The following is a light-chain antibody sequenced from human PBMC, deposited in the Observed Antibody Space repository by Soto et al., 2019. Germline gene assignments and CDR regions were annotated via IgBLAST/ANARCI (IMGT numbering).Light chain of an antibody. V-gene: IGKV3-20*01. CDR1: QTVISNF. CDR3: QQYSAYPLS. CDR2: GAS. Sequence: EFVLTQSPGTLSLSPGERATLSCRASQTVISNFLAWYQQKPGQAPILLIYGASSRATATPDRFRGSGSGTDFTLTINRLEPEDFALYYCQQYSAYPLSFGGGNKVDIK. J-gene: IGKJ4*01.